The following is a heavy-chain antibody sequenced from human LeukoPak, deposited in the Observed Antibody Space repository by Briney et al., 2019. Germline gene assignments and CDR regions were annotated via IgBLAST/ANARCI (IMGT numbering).Heavy chain of an antibody. CDR3: ARRSSSWSQLLQYYYGMDV. V-gene: IGHV4-59*01. CDR1: GGSISSYY. J-gene: IGHJ6*01. Sequence: SETLSLTCTVSGGSISSYYWSWIRQPPGKGLEWIGYIYYSGSTNYNPSLKSRVTISVDTSKNQFSLKLSSVTAADTAVYYCARRSSSWSQLLQYYYGMDVXXXXTXXTVSS. D-gene: IGHD6-13*01. CDR2: IYYSGST.